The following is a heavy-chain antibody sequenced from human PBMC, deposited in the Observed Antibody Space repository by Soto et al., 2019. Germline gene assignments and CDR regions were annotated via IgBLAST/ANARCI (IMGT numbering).Heavy chain of an antibody. CDR3: VSRMASFGY. CDR1: GFTFSSYA. CDR2: ITGSGGST. D-gene: IGHD3-10*01. J-gene: IGHJ4*02. Sequence: GGSLRLSCAASGFTFSSYAMSWVRQAPGKGLEWVSAITGSGGSTYYADSMKGRFTISRDNSRNTLYLQMNSLRAEDTAIYYCVSRMASFGYWGQGTLVTVSS. V-gene: IGHV3-23*01.